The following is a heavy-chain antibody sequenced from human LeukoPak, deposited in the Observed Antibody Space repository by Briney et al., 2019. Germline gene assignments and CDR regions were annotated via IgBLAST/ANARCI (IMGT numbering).Heavy chain of an antibody. CDR1: GGSISSGNYY. V-gene: IGHV4-61*02. Sequence: SETLSLTCTVSGGSISSGNYYWSWMRQPAGKGLEWIGRIFTSGSTNYNPSLKSRVTILVDTSKNQFSLKLSSVTAADTAVYYCARGLVVVVPAARYFDLWGRGTLVTVSS. CDR2: IFTSGST. D-gene: IGHD2-2*01. J-gene: IGHJ2*01. CDR3: ARGLVVVVPAARYFDL.